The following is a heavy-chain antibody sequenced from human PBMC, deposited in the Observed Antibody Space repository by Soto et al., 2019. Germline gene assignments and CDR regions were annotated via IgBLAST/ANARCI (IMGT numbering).Heavy chain of an antibody. Sequence: PSETLSLTCAVSGGSISSGGYSWSWIRQPPGKGLEWIGYIYHSGSTYYNPSLKSRVTISVDRSKNQFSLKLSSVTAADTAVYYCAGAAYGSGNFVYWGQGTLVTVSS. CDR2: IYHSGST. CDR1: GGSISSGGYS. CDR3: AGAAYGSGNFVY. D-gene: IGHD3-10*01. J-gene: IGHJ4*02. V-gene: IGHV4-30-2*01.